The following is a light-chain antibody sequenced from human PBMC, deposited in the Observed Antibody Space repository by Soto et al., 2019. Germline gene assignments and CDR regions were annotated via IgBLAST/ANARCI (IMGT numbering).Light chain of an antibody. CDR1: GSDIGVYNY. V-gene: IGLV2-14*01. CDR3: SSYTSSSTLL. CDR2: EVG. J-gene: IGLJ2*01. Sequence: QSALTQPASVSGSPGQSITLSCTGTGSDIGVYNYVSWYQQHPGKAPKLMIYEVGNRPSGVSNRFSGSKFGNSASLTISGLQAEDEADYYCSSYTSSSTLLFGGGTKLTVL.